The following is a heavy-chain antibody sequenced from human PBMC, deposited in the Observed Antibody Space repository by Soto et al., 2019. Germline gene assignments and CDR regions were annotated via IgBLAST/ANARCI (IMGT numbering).Heavy chain of an antibody. CDR2: TNSDGTDS. J-gene: IGHJ4*02. CDR1: GFDFDDYA. Sequence: GGSLRLSCAAAGFDFDDYAIHWVRQVPGKGLEWVSLTNSDGTDSYYVDSVKGRFTISRDNAKTTLYLQMDRLRPEDTALYFCAKSLYYYDSSPLDHWGQGTLVTVSS. CDR3: AKSLYYYDSSPLDH. V-gene: IGHV3-43D*04. D-gene: IGHD3-22*01.